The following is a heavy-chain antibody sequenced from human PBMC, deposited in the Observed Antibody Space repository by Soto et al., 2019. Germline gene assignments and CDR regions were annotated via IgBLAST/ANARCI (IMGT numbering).Heavy chain of an antibody. V-gene: IGHV3-15*07. J-gene: IGHJ4*02. CDR2: IKSKTDGGTT. CDR3: TTAQYYDILTGYFSGFDY. D-gene: IGHD3-9*01. CDR1: GFTFSNAW. Sequence: EVQLVESGGGLVKPGGSLSLSCAASGFTFSNAWMNWVRQAPGKGLEWVGRIKSKTDGGTTDYAAPVKGRFTISRDDSKNTLYLQMNSLKTEDTAVYYCTTAQYYDILTGYFSGFDYWGQGTLVTVSS.